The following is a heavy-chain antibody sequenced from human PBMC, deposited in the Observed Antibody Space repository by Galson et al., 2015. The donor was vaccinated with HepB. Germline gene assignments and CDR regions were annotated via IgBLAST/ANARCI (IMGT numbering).Heavy chain of an antibody. CDR3: ARDEYCSGGSCYFVDSRRPSQTPRAHAFDI. CDR1: GYTFTSYA. J-gene: IGHJ3*02. D-gene: IGHD2-15*01. V-gene: IGHV1-3*01. CDR2: INAGNGNT. Sequence: SVKVSCKASGYTFTSYAMHWVRQAPGQRLEWMGWINAGNGNTKYSQKFQGRVTITRDTSASTAYMELSSLRSEDTAVYYCARDEYCSGGSCYFVDSRRPSQTPRAHAFDIWGQGTMVTVSS.